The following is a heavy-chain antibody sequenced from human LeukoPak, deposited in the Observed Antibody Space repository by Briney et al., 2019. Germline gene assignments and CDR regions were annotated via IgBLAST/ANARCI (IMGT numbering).Heavy chain of an antibody. J-gene: IGHJ4*02. Sequence: PGGSLRLSCAASGFTFANYGMSWVRQAPGKGLEWVSSLSSSADTTYYADSARGRFTISRDNSKNTLYLQIDSPRAEDTAVYYCAKPIYGSGSYGYFDYWGQGTLVTVSS. CDR2: LSSSADTT. D-gene: IGHD3-10*01. CDR3: AKPIYGSGSYGYFDY. V-gene: IGHV3-23*01. CDR1: GFTFANYG.